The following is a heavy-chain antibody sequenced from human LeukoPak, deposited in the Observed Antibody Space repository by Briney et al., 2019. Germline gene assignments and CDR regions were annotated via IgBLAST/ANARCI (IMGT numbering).Heavy chain of an antibody. V-gene: IGHV4-30-4*08. CDR1: GGSISSGDYY. CDR3: ASITMVRGVNY. CDR2: NYYSGST. J-gene: IGHJ4*02. Sequence: SQTLSLTCTVSGGSISSGDYYWSWIRQPPGKGLEWIGYNYYSGSTYYNPSLKSRVTLSVDTSKKQIALKLSSVTAAATAVYYCASITMVRGVNYWGQGTLVTVSS. D-gene: IGHD3-10*01.